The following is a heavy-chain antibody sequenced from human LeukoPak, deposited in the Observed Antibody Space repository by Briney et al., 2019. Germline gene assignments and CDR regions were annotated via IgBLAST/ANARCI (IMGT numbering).Heavy chain of an antibody. CDR2: INWNGGST. Sequence: GGSLRLSCAASGFTFDDYGMSWVRQAPGKGLEWVSGINWNGGSTVYADSVKGRFTISRDNAKNSLYLQMNSLRAEDTAVYYCARDRYKYGSGSYFLDYWGQGTLVTVPS. CDR1: GFTFDDYG. V-gene: IGHV3-20*04. D-gene: IGHD3-10*01. J-gene: IGHJ4*02. CDR3: ARDRYKYGSGSYFLDY.